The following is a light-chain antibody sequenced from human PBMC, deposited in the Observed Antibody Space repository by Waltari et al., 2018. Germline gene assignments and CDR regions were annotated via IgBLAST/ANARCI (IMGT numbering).Light chain of an antibody. CDR3: QQYNSYRYT. V-gene: IGKV1-5*03. CDR2: KAS. Sequence: DIQMTPSPSTLSASVGDRVTITCRASQTINTWLAWYQQKPGKAPKFRIYKASSLESGVPSRFSGSGSGTECTLTISSLQPDDFATYYCQQYNSYRYTFGQGTKLEIK. J-gene: IGKJ2*01. CDR1: QTINTW.